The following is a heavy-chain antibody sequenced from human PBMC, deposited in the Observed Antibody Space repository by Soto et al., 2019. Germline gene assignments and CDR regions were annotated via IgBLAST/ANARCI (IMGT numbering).Heavy chain of an antibody. J-gene: IGHJ6*02. V-gene: IGHV3-33*01. CDR3: ARGLPSLGMDV. Sequence: QVQLVESGGGVVQPGRSLRLSCAASGFTFSSYGMHWVRQAPGKGLEWVAVIWYDGSNKYYADSVKGRFTISRDNSKNTLHLQMNRLRGGDTAVYYCARGLPSLGMDVWGQGTTVTVSS. CDR1: GFTFSSYG. CDR2: IWYDGSNK.